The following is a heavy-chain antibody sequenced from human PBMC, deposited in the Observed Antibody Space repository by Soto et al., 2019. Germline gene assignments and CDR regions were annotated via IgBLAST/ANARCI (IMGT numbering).Heavy chain of an antibody. CDR1: GYNFADYG. D-gene: IGHD3-10*01. J-gene: IGHJ6*02. CDR2: ISAYNGNT. Sequence: ASVKVSCKASGYNFADYGINWVRQAPGQGLEWMGWISAYNGNTNYAQKIQDRVTMTTDTSTNSSYMEMRRLRSDDSAVYYCARGGFRDLSRFGFHSYGMDFWGQGITVNVSS. CDR3: ARGGFRDLSRFGFHSYGMDF. V-gene: IGHV1-18*01.